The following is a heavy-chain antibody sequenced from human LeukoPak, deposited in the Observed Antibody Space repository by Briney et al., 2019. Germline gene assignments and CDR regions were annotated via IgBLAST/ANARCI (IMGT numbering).Heavy chain of an antibody. D-gene: IGHD4-17*01. CDR3: ARTTVTSFCDY. CDR1: GFTFSTYW. Sequence: PGGSLRLSCAASGFTFSTYWMSWVRQAPGKGREWVSAISGSGGSTYYADSVKGRFTISRDNSKNTLYLQMNSLRAEDTAVYYCARTTVTSFCDYWGQGTLVTVSS. J-gene: IGHJ4*02. CDR2: ISGSGGST. V-gene: IGHV3-23*01.